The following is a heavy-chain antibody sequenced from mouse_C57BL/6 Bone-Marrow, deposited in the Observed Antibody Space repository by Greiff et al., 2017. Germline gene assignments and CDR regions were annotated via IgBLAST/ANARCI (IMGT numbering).Heavy chain of an antibody. Sequence: VQRVESGAELARPGASVKMSCKASGYTFTSYTMHWVQQRPGQGLEWIGYINPSSGYTKYNQKFKDKATLTADKSSSTAYMQLSSLTSKDSAVYYCARETIYDDGSRYEEDYFDYWGQGTTLTVSS. D-gene: IGHD1-1*01. J-gene: IGHJ2*01. CDR3: ARETIYDDGSRYEEDYFDY. CDR1: GYTFTSYT. CDR2: INPSSGYT. V-gene: IGHV1-4*01.